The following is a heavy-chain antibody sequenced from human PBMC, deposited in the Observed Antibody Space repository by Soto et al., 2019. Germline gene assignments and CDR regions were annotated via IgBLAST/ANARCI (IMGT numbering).Heavy chain of an antibody. CDR3: ARGSTGYSSSWYRY. Sequence: SQTLSLTCTVSGGSISSYYWSWIRQPPGKGLEWIGYIYNSGSTNYNPSLKSRVTISVDTSKNQFSLKLSSVTAADTAVYYCARGSTGYSSSWYRYWGQGTLVTVSS. D-gene: IGHD6-13*01. CDR1: GGSISSYY. CDR2: IYNSGST. J-gene: IGHJ4*02. V-gene: IGHV4-59*08.